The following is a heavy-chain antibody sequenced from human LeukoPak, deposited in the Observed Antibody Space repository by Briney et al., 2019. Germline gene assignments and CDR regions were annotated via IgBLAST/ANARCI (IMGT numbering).Heavy chain of an antibody. J-gene: IGHJ5*02. Sequence: SETLSLTCTVSGGPITTYYLSWIRQSAGMGLEWIGRISGSGVITYNPSLKSRVILSLDTSNNHFSLKLISVTAADTAVYYCARDSGTTGEVKFDPWGQGMLVTVSS. CDR1: GGPITTYY. V-gene: IGHV4-4*07. CDR3: ARDSGTTGEVKFDP. CDR2: ISGSGVI. D-gene: IGHD3-10*01.